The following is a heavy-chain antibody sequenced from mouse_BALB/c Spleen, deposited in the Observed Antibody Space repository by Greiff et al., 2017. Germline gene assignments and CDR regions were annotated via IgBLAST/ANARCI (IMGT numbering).Heavy chain of an antibody. CDR1: GYTFTSYY. CDR2: IYPGDGST. Sequence: QVQLKESGPELVKPGASVKMSCKASGYTFTSYYIHWVKQRPGQGLEWIGWIYPGDGSTKYNERFKGKTTLTADKSSSTACMLLSSLTSEDSAIYCCARPGDSDYWGQGTTLTVSS. CDR3: ARPGDSDY. D-gene: IGHD2-13*01. J-gene: IGHJ2*01. V-gene: IGHV1S56*01.